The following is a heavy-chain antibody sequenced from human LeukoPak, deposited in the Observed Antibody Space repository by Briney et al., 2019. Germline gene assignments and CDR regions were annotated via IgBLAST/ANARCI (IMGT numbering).Heavy chain of an antibody. CDR1: GGSISSSNW. J-gene: IGHJ4*02. Sequence: SGTLSLTCAVSGGSISSSNWWSWVRQPPGKGLEWIGEIYHSGSTNYNPSLKSRVTISVDTSKNQFSLKLSSVTAADTAVYYCASPYDSSGYYGLAPYYWGQGTLVTVSS. CDR3: ASPYDSSGYYGLAPYY. V-gene: IGHV4-4*02. D-gene: IGHD3-22*01. CDR2: IYHSGST.